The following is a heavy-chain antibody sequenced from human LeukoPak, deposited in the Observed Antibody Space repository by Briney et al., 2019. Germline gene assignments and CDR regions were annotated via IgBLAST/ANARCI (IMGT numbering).Heavy chain of an antibody. CDR2: IYYSGST. V-gene: IGHV4-59*02. J-gene: IGHJ4*02. D-gene: IGHD2-15*01. CDR3: ASTSGYCSGGNCYSAFDY. CDR1: GGSARTYY. Sequence: SETLSLTCTVSGGSARTYYWNWIRQPPGKGLEWIGYIYYSGSTNYNPSLKSRLTISVDTSNTQFSLKLSSVTAADTAVYYCASTSGYCSGGNCYSAFDYWGQGTLVTVSS.